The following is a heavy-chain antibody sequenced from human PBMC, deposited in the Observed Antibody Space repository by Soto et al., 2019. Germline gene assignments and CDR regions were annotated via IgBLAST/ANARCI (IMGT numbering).Heavy chain of an antibody. CDR3: ARDYYRFNSGYRFSMDV. J-gene: IGHJ6*02. D-gene: IGHD5-12*01. CDR2: ISYDGSNK. V-gene: IGHV3-30-3*01. Sequence: QVQLVESGGGVVQPGRSLRLSCAASGFTFSSYAMHWVRQAPGKGLAWVAVISYDGSNKYYADSVKGRFTISRDNSKNTLYLQMNSLRAEETAVYYCARDYYRFNSGYRFSMDVWGQGTTVTVSS. CDR1: GFTFSSYA.